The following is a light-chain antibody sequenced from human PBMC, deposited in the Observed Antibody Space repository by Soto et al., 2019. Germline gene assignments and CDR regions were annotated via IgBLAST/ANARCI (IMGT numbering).Light chain of an antibody. J-gene: IGKJ4*01. CDR3: QQGSTWPLT. Sequence: GIPQSPATISVSPGGRATLSAMASQSISDTLAWYQQKPGQAPRLLIYGASSRATGIPARFSGSGSGTDFTLTISSLEPEDFALYYCQQGSTWPLTVGGGTKVDI. V-gene: IGKV3D-15*01. CDR1: QSISDT. CDR2: GAS.